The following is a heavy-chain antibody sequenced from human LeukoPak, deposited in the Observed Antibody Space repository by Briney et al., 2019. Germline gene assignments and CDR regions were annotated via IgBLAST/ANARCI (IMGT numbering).Heavy chain of an antibody. J-gene: IGHJ4*02. CDR1: GFTFSSFW. CDR2: INGDGSAK. CDR3: AKDSTWIQLEGYFDY. V-gene: IGHV3-7*01. Sequence: GGSLRLSCAASGFTFSSFWMSWVRQAPGKGLEWVANINGDGSAKYYIDSVKGRFTISRDNSKNTLYLQMNSLRAEDTAVYYCAKDSTWIQLEGYFDYWGQGTLVTVSS. D-gene: IGHD5-18*01.